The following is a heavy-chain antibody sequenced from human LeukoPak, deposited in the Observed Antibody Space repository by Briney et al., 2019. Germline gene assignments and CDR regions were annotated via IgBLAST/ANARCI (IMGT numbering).Heavy chain of an antibody. V-gene: IGHV3-23*01. J-gene: IGHJ4*02. D-gene: IGHD6-19*01. Sequence: GGSLRLSCVVSGFSFSSHVMSWVRQAPGKGLEWVSAMSGSGDSTYYADSVKGRFTISRDNSKNTLYLQVNSLRAEDTAVYYCANAGQWRFDSWGLGTLVTVSS. CDR2: MSGSGDST. CDR1: GFSFSSHV. CDR3: ANAGQWRFDS.